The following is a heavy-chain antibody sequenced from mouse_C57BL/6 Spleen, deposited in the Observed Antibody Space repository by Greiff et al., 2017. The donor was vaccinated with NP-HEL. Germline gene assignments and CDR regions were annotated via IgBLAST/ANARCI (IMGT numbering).Heavy chain of an antibody. D-gene: IGHD1-1*01. CDR3: AREMITTVVEDYFDY. V-gene: IGHV1-72*01. J-gene: IGHJ2*01. Sequence: QVQLQQPGAELVKPGASVKLSCKASGYTFTSYWMHWVKQRPGRGLEWIGRIDPNSGGTKYNEKFKSKATLTVDKPSSTAYMQLSSLTSEDYAVYYCAREMITTVVEDYFDYWGQGTTLTVSS. CDR1: GYTFTSYW. CDR2: IDPNSGGT.